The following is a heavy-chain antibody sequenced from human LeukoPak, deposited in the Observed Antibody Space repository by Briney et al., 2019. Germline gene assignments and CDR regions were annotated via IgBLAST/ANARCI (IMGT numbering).Heavy chain of an antibody. CDR1: GYTFTGYY. Sequence: ASVKVSCKASGYTFTGYYMHWVRQAPGQGLEWMGWINPNSGGTNYAQKFQGRVTMTRDTSISTAYMELSRLRSDDTAVYYCARDLEWELRAERGALDYWGQGILVTVFS. V-gene: IGHV1-2*02. D-gene: IGHD1-26*01. CDR2: INPNSGGT. CDR3: ARDLEWELRAERGALDY. J-gene: IGHJ4*02.